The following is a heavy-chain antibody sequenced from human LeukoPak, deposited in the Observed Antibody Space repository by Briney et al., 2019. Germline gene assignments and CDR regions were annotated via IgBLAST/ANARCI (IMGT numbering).Heavy chain of an antibody. Sequence: PSETLSLTCTVSGGSISSYYWSWIRQPPGKGLEWIGYIYYSGSTNYNPSLKGRVTISVDTSKNQFSLKLSSVTAADTAVYYCAGLPFYGDHARLDYWGQGTLVTVSS. CDR3: AGLPFYGDHARLDY. CDR2: IYYSGST. V-gene: IGHV4-59*08. CDR1: GGSISSYY. D-gene: IGHD4-17*01. J-gene: IGHJ4*02.